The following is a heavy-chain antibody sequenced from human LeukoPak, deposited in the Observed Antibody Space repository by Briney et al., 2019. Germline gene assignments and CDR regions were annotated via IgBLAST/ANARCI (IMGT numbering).Heavy chain of an antibody. CDR2: IHPNDGST. CDR1: GYTFNIYY. Sequence: GAPVKVSCKTSGYTFNIYYVQWVRQAPGQGLEWMGVIHPNDGSTTYAQKFQGRIIMTSDTSTSTIYMELSSLRSDDAAVYYCARGDIDHWGQGTLVTVSS. V-gene: IGHV1-46*02. CDR3: ARGDIDH. J-gene: IGHJ5*02. D-gene: IGHD2-15*01.